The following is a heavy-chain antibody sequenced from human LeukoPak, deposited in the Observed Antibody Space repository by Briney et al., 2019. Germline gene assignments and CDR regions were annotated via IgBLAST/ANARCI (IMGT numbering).Heavy chain of an antibody. V-gene: IGHV4-59*01. D-gene: IGHD3-10*01. J-gene: IGHJ5*02. CDR1: GGSISSYY. CDR3: ARDYYGSGSGAWFDP. CDR2: IYYSGST. Sequence: NPSETLSLTCTVSGGSISSYYWSWIRQPPGKGLEWIGYIYYSGSTNYNPSLKSRVTISVDTSKNQFSLKLSSVTAADTAVYYCARDYYGSGSGAWFDPWGQGTLVTVSS.